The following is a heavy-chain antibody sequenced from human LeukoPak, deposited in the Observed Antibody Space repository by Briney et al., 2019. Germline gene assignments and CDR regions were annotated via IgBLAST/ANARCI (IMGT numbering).Heavy chain of an antibody. D-gene: IGHD4-17*01. Sequence: PSETLSLTCTVSGGSITNNNDYWGWIRQPPGKGLEWIGSIYYSGSTYYNPSLKSRVTISVDTSKNQFSLKLSSVTAADTAVYYCARQGNLRFLFPPTGPSYGPPRGYFDYWGQGTLVTVSS. V-gene: IGHV4-39*01. J-gene: IGHJ4*02. CDR2: IYYSGST. CDR3: ARQGNLRFLFPPTGPSYGPPRGYFDY. CDR1: GGSITNNNDY.